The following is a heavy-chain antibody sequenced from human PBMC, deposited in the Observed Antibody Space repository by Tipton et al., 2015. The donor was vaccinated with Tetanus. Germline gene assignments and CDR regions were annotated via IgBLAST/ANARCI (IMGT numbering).Heavy chain of an antibody. V-gene: IGHV4-4*02. J-gene: IGHJ4*02. CDR2: IYHSGST. D-gene: IGHD2-8*02. Sequence: TLSLTCAVSGGPITSRYYWSWVRQSPGKGLERIGEIYHSGSTNYNPYLTSRVTISVDKSKNQFSLKLNSVTAADTAVYYCARDRQFCTGSTCHSFDFWGQRTLVTVSS. CDR1: GGPITSRYY. CDR3: ARDRQFCTGSTCHSFDF.